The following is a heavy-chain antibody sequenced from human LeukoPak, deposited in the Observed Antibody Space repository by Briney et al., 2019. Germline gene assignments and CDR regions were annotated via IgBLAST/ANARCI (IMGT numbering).Heavy chain of an antibody. CDR3: AREGEDGYNRGRGAFNI. V-gene: IGHV1-69*05. D-gene: IGHD5-24*01. CDR1: GGTFSSYP. J-gene: IGHJ3*02. CDR2: IIPLFGTA. Sequence: SVKVSCKASGGTFSSYPISWVRQAPGQGLEWMGGIIPLFGTANYAQKFQGRVTVTTDESTSTAYMALSSLRSEDTAVYYCAREGEDGYNRGRGAFNIWGQGTMVTVSS.